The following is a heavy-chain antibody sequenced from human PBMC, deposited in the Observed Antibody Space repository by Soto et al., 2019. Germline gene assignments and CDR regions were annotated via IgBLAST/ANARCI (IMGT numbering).Heavy chain of an antibody. CDR1: GFMFSNYA. V-gene: IGHV3-30-3*01. D-gene: IGHD4-4*01. J-gene: IGHJ4*02. CDR2: ISDNGGSK. Sequence: GGSLRLSSAASGFMFSNYAIHWVRQAPGKGLEWVAIISDNGGSKYYADSVKGRFTISRDNAKNTLYLQMNSLRAEDTAVYYCARGSNHFDYWGQGTLVTVSS. CDR3: ARGSNHFDY.